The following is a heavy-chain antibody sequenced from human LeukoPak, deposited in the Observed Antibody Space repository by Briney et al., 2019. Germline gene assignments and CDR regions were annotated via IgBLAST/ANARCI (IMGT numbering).Heavy chain of an antibody. Sequence: GGSLRLSCAASAFTFVRYAMNWVRQAPGKGLEWVSYISSSSAKIDYAESVKGRFTISRDNSKNSLYLQMDSLRAEDTAVYYCARDPSYASSWYHYMDVWGKGTTVTVSS. CDR1: AFTFVRYA. D-gene: IGHD6-13*01. CDR3: ARDPSYASSWYHYMDV. J-gene: IGHJ6*03. V-gene: IGHV3-48*04. CDR2: ISSSSAKI.